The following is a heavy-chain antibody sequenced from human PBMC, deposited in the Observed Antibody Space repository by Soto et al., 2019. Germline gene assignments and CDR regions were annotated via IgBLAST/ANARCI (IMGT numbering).Heavy chain of an antibody. Sequence: PSETLSLTCTVSGGSISSYYWNWIRQPPGKGLEWIGYLDYSGSTNYNPSLKSRVTIAVDTSKNQFALKLSSVTAADTAVYNCARYRYCTLFGVGPNGYYYYGMGVWGQGTTVTVSS. CDR3: ARYRYCTLFGVGPNGYYYYGMGV. D-gene: IGHD3-3*01. V-gene: IGHV4-59*01. J-gene: IGHJ6*02. CDR1: GGSISSYY. CDR2: LDYSGST.